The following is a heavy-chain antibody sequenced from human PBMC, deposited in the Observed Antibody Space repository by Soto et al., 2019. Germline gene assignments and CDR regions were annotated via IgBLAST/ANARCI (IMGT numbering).Heavy chain of an antibody. D-gene: IGHD2-15*01. Sequence: ASVKVSCKASGYTFTSYGISLVPQAPGQGLEWMGWISAYNGNTNYAQKLQGRVTMTTDTSTSTAYMELRSLRSDDTAVYYCARSGYCSGGSCYSNWFDPWGQGTLVTVSS. CDR3: ARSGYCSGGSCYSNWFDP. J-gene: IGHJ5*02. CDR2: ISAYNGNT. CDR1: GYTFTSYG. V-gene: IGHV1-18*01.